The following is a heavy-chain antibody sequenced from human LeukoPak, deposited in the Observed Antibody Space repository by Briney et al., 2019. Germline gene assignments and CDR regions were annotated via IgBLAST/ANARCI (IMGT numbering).Heavy chain of an antibody. J-gene: IGHJ4*02. CDR2: IGAGGTYT. CDR3: ARDREDRGRLASNGYYFDY. CDR1: GFTFNNYA. Sequence: TGGSLRLSCAASGFTFNNYAMNWVRQAPGEGLQWVSGIGAGGTYTYYADSVKGRFTISRDNSRNTVYLQMNSLRVEDTAIYYCARDREDRGRLASNGYYFDYWGQGTLVTVSS. D-gene: IGHD6-19*01. V-gene: IGHV3-23*01.